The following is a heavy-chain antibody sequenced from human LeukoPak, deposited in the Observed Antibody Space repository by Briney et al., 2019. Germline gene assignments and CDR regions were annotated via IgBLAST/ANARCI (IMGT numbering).Heavy chain of an antibody. CDR2: IKQDGSEK. D-gene: IGHD2-2*01. Sequence: GGSLRLSCATSGFTFSRFWMTWVRQAPGKGLEWVANIKQDGSEKNYADSVKGRFTISRDNAKSSLYLQMNSLRGEDTAVYYCAGQPAAADIDYWGQGTLVTVSS. V-gene: IGHV3-7*03. CDR1: GFTFSRFW. J-gene: IGHJ4*02. CDR3: AGQPAAADIDY.